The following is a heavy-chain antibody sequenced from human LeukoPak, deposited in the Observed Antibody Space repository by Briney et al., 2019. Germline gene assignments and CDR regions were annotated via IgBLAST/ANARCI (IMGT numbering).Heavy chain of an antibody. CDR2: LSGSGGST. CDR3: ARDPIAVAGTGAFDI. J-gene: IGHJ3*02. CDR1: GFTFNNYA. D-gene: IGHD6-19*01. V-gene: IGHV3-23*01. Sequence: PGGSLRLSCAASGFTFNNYAMSWVRQAPGQGLVWVSGLSGSGGSTHYADSVKGRFTISRDNSKNTLYLQMNSLRAEDTAVYYCARDPIAVAGTGAFDIWGQGTMVTVSS.